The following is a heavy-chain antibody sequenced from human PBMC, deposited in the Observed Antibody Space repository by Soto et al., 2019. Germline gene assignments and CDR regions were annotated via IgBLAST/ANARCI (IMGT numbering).Heavy chain of an antibody. D-gene: IGHD3-22*01. V-gene: IGHV3-33*01. CDR1: GFTFSSYG. Sequence: QVQLVESGGGVVQPGRSLRLSCAASGFTFSSYGMHWVRQAPGKGLEWVAVIWYDGSNKYYADSVKGRFTISRDNSKNTLYLKMNSLRAEDTAVYYCARQLTMIVGDIWGQGTMVTVSS. J-gene: IGHJ3*02. CDR3: ARQLTMIVGDI. CDR2: IWYDGSNK.